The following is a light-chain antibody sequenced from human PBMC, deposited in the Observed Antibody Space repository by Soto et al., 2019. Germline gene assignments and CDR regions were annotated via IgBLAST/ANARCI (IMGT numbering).Light chain of an antibody. CDR2: ANS. Sequence: QLVLTQPPSVSGAPGQRVTVSCTGSSSNIGAGYDVHWYQQLPGTAPKLLIYANSNRPSGVPDRFSGTKSGTSASLAITGLQAEDETDYYYQSSDSSLSGAVFGGGTKLTVL. CDR3: QSSDSSLSGAV. V-gene: IGLV1-40*01. J-gene: IGLJ2*01. CDR1: SSNIGAGYD.